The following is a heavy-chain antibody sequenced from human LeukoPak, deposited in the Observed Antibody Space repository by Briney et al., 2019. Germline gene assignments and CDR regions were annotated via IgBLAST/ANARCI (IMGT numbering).Heavy chain of an antibody. D-gene: IGHD6-6*01. Sequence: SETLSLTCTVSGGSISSYYWSWIRQPPGKGLEWIGYIYYSGSTNYNPSLKSRVTISVDTSKNQFSLKLSSVTAADTAVYYCARVGGEVAARPITYWYFDLWGRGTLVTVSS. CDR2: IYYSGST. CDR1: GGSISSYY. V-gene: IGHV4-59*01. CDR3: ARVGGEVAARPITYWYFDL. J-gene: IGHJ2*01.